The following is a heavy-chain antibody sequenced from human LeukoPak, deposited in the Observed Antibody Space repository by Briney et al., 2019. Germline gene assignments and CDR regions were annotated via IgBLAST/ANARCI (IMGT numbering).Heavy chain of an antibody. V-gene: IGHV4-34*01. D-gene: IGHD4-17*01. CDR1: GGSFSGYY. CDR2: INHSGST. Sequence: SETLSLTCAVYGGSFSGYYWSWIRQPPGKGLEWIGEINHSGSTNYNPSLKSRVTISVDTSKNQFSLKLSSVTAADTAVYYCARDDYGDYFDYWGQGTLVTVSS. CDR3: ARDDYGDYFDY. J-gene: IGHJ4*02.